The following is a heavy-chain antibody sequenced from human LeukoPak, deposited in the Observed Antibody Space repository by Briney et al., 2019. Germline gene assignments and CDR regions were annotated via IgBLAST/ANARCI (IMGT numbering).Heavy chain of an antibody. CDR3: ARRALGPIGAFDH. V-gene: IGHV3-11*01. J-gene: IGHJ4*02. CDR2: IGTRGRPF. CDR1: GFTFRDHY. D-gene: IGHD5-12*01. Sequence: PGGSLRLPCAVYGFTFRDHYMAWIRQAPGQGLEWIAYIGTRGRPFYFADSVKGRFTVSRDDGQNSLFLQMESLTVEDTAMYYCARRALGPIGAFDHWGQGALVTVSS.